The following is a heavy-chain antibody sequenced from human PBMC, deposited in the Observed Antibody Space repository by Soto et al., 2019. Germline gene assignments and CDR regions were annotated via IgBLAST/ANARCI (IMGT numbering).Heavy chain of an antibody. Sequence: QVQLVQSGAGVKKPGASVKVSCKTSGYTFSGYFMHWLRQAPGQGLEWMGWMNPNSGGTDYAQNFKGRVSMTWDTSISTAYMELSRLRSDDTAIYYCARGYYSSSWRVFDYWGQGTLVTVSS. V-gene: IGHV1-2*02. CDR2: MNPNSGGT. J-gene: IGHJ4*02. CDR3: ARGYYSSSWRVFDY. D-gene: IGHD6-13*01. CDR1: GYTFSGYF.